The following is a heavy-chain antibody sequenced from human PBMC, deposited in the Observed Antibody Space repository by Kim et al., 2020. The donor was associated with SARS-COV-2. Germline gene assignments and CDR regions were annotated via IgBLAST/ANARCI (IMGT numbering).Heavy chain of an antibody. CDR3: ARDAPSDYSYYFDY. Sequence: GGSLRLSCAASGFTFSSYGMHWVRQAPGKGLEWVAVIWYDGSNKYYADSVKGRFTISRDNSKNTLYLQMNSLRAEDTAVYYCARDAPSDYSYYFDYWGQGTLVTVSS. D-gene: IGHD4-17*01. CDR1: GFTFSSYG. V-gene: IGHV3-33*01. CDR2: IWYDGSNK. J-gene: IGHJ4*02.